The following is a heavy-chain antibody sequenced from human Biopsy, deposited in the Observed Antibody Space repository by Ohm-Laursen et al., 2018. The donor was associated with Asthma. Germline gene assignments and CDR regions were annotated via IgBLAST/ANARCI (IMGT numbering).Heavy chain of an antibody. CDR3: ARKAGSCISRTCYSLDF. D-gene: IGHD2-2*01. V-gene: IGHV1-69*13. Sequence: SVTVSCKSLGSTFNTSVIGWARQAPGQGLEWLGGINSVFGTTTYPQKFQDRVTITADDSTSTVYMELSSLRSEDTAVYYCARKAGSCISRTCYSLDFWGQGTLVTVSS. J-gene: IGHJ4*02. CDR2: INSVFGTT. CDR1: GSTFNTSV.